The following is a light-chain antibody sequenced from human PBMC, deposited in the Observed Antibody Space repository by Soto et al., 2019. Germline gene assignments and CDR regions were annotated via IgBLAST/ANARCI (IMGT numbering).Light chain of an antibody. Sequence: DIQMIQSPSTLSASVGDRVTITCRASQSISSWLAWYRQKPGEAPKLLIYKASSLESGVSSRFSGSGSGTECTLTISSLQPDDFATYYCQQYNSYPLTFGGGTKVDIK. J-gene: IGKJ4*01. CDR3: QQYNSYPLT. CDR1: QSISSW. CDR2: KAS. V-gene: IGKV1-5*03.